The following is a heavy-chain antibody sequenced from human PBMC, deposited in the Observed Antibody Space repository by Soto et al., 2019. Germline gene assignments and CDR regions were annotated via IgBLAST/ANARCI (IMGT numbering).Heavy chain of an antibody. CDR3: AKERGRGYERVRTWFDY. V-gene: IGHV3-23*01. J-gene: IGHJ4*02. D-gene: IGHD5-12*01. Sequence: EVQLLESGGGLVQPGGSLRLSCAASGFTFSSYAMSWVRQAPGKGLEWVSAISGSGGSTYYADSVKGRFTISRDNSKNTRYLQMNSLRAEDTAVYCCAKERGRGYERVRTWFDYWGQGTLVTVSS. CDR2: ISGSGGST. CDR1: GFTFSSYA.